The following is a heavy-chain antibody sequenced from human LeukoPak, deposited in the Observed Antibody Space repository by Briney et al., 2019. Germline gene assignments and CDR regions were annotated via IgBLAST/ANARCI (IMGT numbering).Heavy chain of an antibody. Sequence: GGSLRLSCAASGFTFSNYWMSWVRQAPGKGLEWVANIKQDGSEKYYVDSVKGRFTISRDNAKNSLYLQMNSLRGEDTAVYYCTRDSGYNAFDIWGQGTMVTVSS. CDR3: TRDSGYNAFDI. CDR2: IKQDGSEK. CDR1: GFTFSNYW. J-gene: IGHJ3*02. V-gene: IGHV3-7*01. D-gene: IGHD5-12*01.